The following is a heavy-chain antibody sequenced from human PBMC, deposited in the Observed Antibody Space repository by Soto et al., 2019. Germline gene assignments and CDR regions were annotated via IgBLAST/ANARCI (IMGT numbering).Heavy chain of an antibody. CDR1: GFTFSSYG. CDR3: AREETAWPLAYGLDV. CDR2: ITRNSDI. V-gene: IGHV3-21*01. D-gene: IGHD2-21*02. Sequence: PGGSLRLSCAASGFTFSSYGMYWVRQAPGKGLEWVSAITRNSDIYYADSVKGRFTISRDNAQNSVSLQMGSLRAEDTAVYYCAREETAWPLAYGLDVWGQGTTVTVSS. J-gene: IGHJ6*02.